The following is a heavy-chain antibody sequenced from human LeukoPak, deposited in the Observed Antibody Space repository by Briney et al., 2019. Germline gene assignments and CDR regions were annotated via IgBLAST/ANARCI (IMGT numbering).Heavy chain of an antibody. CDR1: GFTFSSFA. Sequence: GSSLRLSCAASGFTFSSFAMHWVRQAPGKGLEWVAFISYVARETYYADSVKGRFTISRDNSKDMVYLQMNSLTTADTAVYYCARSYSLPEYWGQGTLVTVSS. CDR2: ISYVARET. CDR3: ARSYSLPEY. J-gene: IGHJ4*02. V-gene: IGHV3-30*04. D-gene: IGHD1-26*01.